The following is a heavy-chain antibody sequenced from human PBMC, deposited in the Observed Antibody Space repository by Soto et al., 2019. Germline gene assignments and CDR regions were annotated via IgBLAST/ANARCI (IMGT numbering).Heavy chain of an antibody. Sequence: QVQLQESGPGLVKPSDTLSLTCAVSGYSITNVNWWAWIRQPPGKGLEWIGYIFHSGTTHYNPSLKIGVTMSVDTSKNQFSLTVDSLTAEDTAVYYCARSPYADALDIWGQGTMVTVSS. D-gene: IGHD2-2*01. CDR1: GYSITNVNW. CDR3: ARSPYADALDI. V-gene: IGHV4-28*01. CDR2: IFHSGTT. J-gene: IGHJ3*02.